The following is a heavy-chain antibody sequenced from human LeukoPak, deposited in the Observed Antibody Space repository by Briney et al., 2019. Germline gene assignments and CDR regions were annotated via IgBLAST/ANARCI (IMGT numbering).Heavy chain of an antibody. CDR3: ARGGPSDYDFWSGYYSPRSNWFDP. CDR2: IIPIFGTA. V-gene: IGHV1-69*13. Sequence: SVKVSCKASGGTFSSYAISWVRRAPRQGLEWMGGIIPIFGTANYAQKFQGRVTITADESTSTAYMELSSLRSEDTAVYYCARGGPSDYDFWSGYYSPRSNWFDPWGQGTLVTVSS. D-gene: IGHD3-3*01. CDR1: GGTFSSYA. J-gene: IGHJ5*02.